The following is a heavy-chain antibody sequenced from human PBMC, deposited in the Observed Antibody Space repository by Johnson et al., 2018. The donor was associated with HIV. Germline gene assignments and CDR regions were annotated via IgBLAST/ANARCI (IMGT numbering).Heavy chain of an antibody. CDR1: GFTFADYA. CDR3: ARDPTIAWDLKGDAFDI. V-gene: IGHV3-9*01. J-gene: IGHJ3*02. D-gene: IGHD1-26*01. CDR2: ISWNSVCI. Sequence: VQLVESGGGLVQPGRSLRLSCAASGFTFADYAMHWVRQAPGKGLAWVSGISWNSVCIGYADSVKGRFTISRDNAKNSLYLQMNSLRAEDTALYYCARDPTIAWDLKGDAFDIWGQGTMVTVSS.